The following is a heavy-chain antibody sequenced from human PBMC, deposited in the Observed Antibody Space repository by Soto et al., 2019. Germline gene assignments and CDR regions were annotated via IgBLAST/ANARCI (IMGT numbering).Heavy chain of an antibody. CDR1: GFTFSNYA. D-gene: IGHD1-26*01. J-gene: IGHJ4*02. CDR3: AKQQMGVIRALDY. V-gene: IGHV3-23*01. Sequence: EVQILQSGGGLEQPGGYLRLSCAASGFTFSNYAMSLIRQAPGKGLEWVSTIRETGNTYYADSVSGRFATSRDNSENTLYLQMSSLRAEDTAVYYCAKQQMGVIRALDYWGQGTLVTVSS. CDR2: IRETGNT.